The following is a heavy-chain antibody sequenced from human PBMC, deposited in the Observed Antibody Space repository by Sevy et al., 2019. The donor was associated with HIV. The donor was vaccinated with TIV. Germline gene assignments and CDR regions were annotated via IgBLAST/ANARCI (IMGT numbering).Heavy chain of an antibody. J-gene: IGHJ4*02. Sequence: GSLRLSCTTSGFTFSAYAMHWVRQAPGKGLEWVAIIWSDGAYQYHGDSVKGRFTISRDNSKNTLYLQMNSLRVEDTVVYYCARGGYYYDNAAYYAFDSWGQGTLVTVSS. CDR3: ARGGYYYDNAAYYAFDS. CDR1: GFTFSAYA. D-gene: IGHD3-22*01. CDR2: IWSDGAYQ. V-gene: IGHV3-33*01.